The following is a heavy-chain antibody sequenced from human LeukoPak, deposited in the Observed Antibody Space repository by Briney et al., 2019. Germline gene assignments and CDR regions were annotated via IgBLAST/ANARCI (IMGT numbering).Heavy chain of an antibody. D-gene: IGHD5-18*01. Sequence: SQTLSLTCTVSGGSISSGSYYWSWIRQPAGKGLEWIGRIYTSGSTNHNPSLKSRVTISVDTSKNQFSLKLSSVTAADTAVYYCAGIRGYSYGIVDYWGQGTLVTVSS. CDR3: AGIRGYSYGIVDY. CDR2: IYTSGST. J-gene: IGHJ4*02. CDR1: GGSISSGSYY. V-gene: IGHV4-61*02.